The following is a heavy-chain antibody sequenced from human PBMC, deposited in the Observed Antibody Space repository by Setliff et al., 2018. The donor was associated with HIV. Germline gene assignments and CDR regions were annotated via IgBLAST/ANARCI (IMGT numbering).Heavy chain of an antibody. CDR2: INHSGST. J-gene: IGHJ3*02. CDR1: AGSFSGYY. V-gene: IGHV4-34*01. Sequence: SETLSLTCAVYAGSFSGYYWSWIRQPSGKGLEWIGEINHSGSTNYNPSLKSRVTISVDTSKNQFSLKLSSVTAADTAVYYCARGRRNEWELLLLAFDMWDQGTMVTVSS. CDR3: ARGRRNEWELLLLAFDM. D-gene: IGHD1-26*01.